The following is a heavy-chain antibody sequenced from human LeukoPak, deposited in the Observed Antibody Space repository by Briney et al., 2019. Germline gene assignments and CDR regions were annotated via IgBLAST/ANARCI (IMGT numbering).Heavy chain of an antibody. Sequence: GESLQISCKSSGYTFTSYWIGWVRQMSGKGLEWMGIIYPGPGAGPGGSNPIYNPSFQGQVSISADNSITTAYLQWSSLKASDTAIYYCARHSTRPNWYSPIDYWGQGTLVTVSS. D-gene: IGHD2-21*01. J-gene: IGHJ4*02. CDR1: GYTFTSYW. CDR3: ARHSTRPNWYSPIDY. CDR2: IYPGPGAGPGGSNP. V-gene: IGHV5-51*01.